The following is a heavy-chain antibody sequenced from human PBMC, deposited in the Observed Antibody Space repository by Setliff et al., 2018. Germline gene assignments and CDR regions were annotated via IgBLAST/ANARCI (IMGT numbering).Heavy chain of an antibody. V-gene: IGHV7-4-1*02. CDR1: GYSLSNYV. Sequence: ASVKVSCKVSGYSLSNYVMNWVRQAPGQGLEWMGWTNTKTGDPTYAQGYTGRFAFYLDTSDSATYLDISNLKAEDTATYYCTRADHLVTTTFDYWGQGTLVTVSS. CDR2: TNTKTGDP. CDR3: TRADHLVTTTFDY. D-gene: IGHD4-17*01. J-gene: IGHJ4*01.